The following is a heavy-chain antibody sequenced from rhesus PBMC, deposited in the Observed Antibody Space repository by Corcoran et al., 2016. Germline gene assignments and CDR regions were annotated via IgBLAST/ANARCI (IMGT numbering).Heavy chain of an antibody. D-gene: IGHD5-24*01. CDR2: ISGNTGAT. CDR1: GGSFSSYW. Sequence: QVQLQESGPGLVKPSETLSLTCAVSGGSFSSYWWSWIRQPPGKGLGWIGEISGNTGATTYTTSLRKRHTIAKDASKTQCSLKVSAVTAAETAVYYCARAPYSGYSYGYWGQGVLVTVSS. J-gene: IGHJ4*01. CDR3: ARAPYSGYSYGY. V-gene: IGHV4-80*01.